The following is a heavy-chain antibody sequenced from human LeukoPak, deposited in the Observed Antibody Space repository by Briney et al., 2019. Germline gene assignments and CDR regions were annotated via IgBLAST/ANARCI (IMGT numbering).Heavy chain of an antibody. J-gene: IGHJ4*02. V-gene: IGHV1-69*04. Sequence: SVKVSCKASGGTFSSYAISWVRQAPGQGLEWMGRIIPILGIANYAQKFQGRVTITADKSTSTAYMELSSLRSEDTAVYYCARDHDILTDPYYFDYWGQGTLVTVSS. CDR1: GGTFSSYA. D-gene: IGHD3-9*01. CDR3: ARDHDILTDPYYFDY. CDR2: IIPILGIA.